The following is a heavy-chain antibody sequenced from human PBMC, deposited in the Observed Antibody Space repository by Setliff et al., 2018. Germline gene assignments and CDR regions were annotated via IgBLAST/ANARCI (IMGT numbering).Heavy chain of an antibody. J-gene: IGHJ4*02. Sequence: SETLSLTCTVSGGSINSGSYYWSWIRQPPGKGLEWIGYIFYSGSSNYNPSLQSRVSISVDTSKNQLSLKLDSLTAADTAVYFCARLPRTVTHFDYWGQGALVTVSS. D-gene: IGHD4-17*01. V-gene: IGHV4-61*01. CDR2: IFYSGSS. CDR1: GGSINSGSYY. CDR3: ARLPRTVTHFDY.